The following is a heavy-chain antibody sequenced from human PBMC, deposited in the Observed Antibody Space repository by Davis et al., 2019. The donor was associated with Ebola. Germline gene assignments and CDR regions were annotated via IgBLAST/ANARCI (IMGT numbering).Heavy chain of an antibody. D-gene: IGHD1-26*01. CDR1: GYTFTNYY. CDR2: INPSGGST. J-gene: IGHJ4*02. Sequence: AASVKVSCKASGYTFTNYYMHWVRQAPGQGLEWMGIINPSGGSTSNAQKFQGRVTMTRDTSASTAYMELSSLRSEDTAVYYCATEPFNSGSYYNYWGQGTLVTVSS. V-gene: IGHV1-46*01. CDR3: ATEPFNSGSYYNY.